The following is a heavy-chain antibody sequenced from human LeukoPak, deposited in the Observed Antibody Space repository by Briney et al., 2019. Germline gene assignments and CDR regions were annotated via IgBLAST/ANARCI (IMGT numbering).Heavy chain of an antibody. V-gene: IGHV4-59*08. Sequence: SETLSLTCTVSGGSISSYYWSWIRQPPGKGLEWIGYIYYSGSTYYNPSLKSRVTISVDTSKNQFSLKLSSVTAADTAVYYCARSYGTPSGSYLERPYYFDYWGQGTLVTVSS. D-gene: IGHD3-10*01. CDR2: IYYSGST. CDR3: ARSYGTPSGSYLERPYYFDY. J-gene: IGHJ4*02. CDR1: GGSISSYY.